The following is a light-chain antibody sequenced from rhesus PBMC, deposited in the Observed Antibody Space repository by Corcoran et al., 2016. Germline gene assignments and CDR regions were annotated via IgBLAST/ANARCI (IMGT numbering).Light chain of an antibody. Sequence: QVILTQSPATLSLSPGERATLSCRASQSVSSYLAWYHQKPGQAPRLLIYDVSSRATGIPDRFSGRGSGTDFTLTSSSLEPEDVGVYHCYQHSSGYTFCPGTKLDIK. V-gene: IGKV3-10*01. CDR2: DVS. CDR3: YQHSSGYT. CDR1: QSVSSY. J-gene: IGKJ3*01.